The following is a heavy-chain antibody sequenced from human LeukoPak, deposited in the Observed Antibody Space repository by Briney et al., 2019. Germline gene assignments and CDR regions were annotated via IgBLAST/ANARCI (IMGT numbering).Heavy chain of an antibody. CDR3: ARGLKEMAAAGSSYYYYGMDV. J-gene: IGHJ6*02. CDR1: GYTFTSYD. V-gene: IGHV1-8*01. Sequence: GASVKVSCKASGYTFTSYDINWVRQATGQGLEWMGWMNPNSGNTGYAQKFQGRVTMTRNTSISTAYMELSSLRSEDTAVYYCARGLKEMAAAGSSYYYYGMDVWGQGTTVTVSS. D-gene: IGHD6-13*01. CDR2: MNPNSGNT.